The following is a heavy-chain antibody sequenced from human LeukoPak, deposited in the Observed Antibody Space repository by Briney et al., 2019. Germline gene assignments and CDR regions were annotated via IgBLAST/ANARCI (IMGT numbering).Heavy chain of an antibody. CDR2: IWYDGSNK. Sequence: PGRSLRLSCAASGFTFSSYGMHWVRQAPSKGLEWVAVIWYDGSNKYYADSVKGRFTISRDNSKNTLYLQMNSLRAEDTAVYYCARGSVGKDAFDIWGQGTMVTVSS. CDR3: ARGSVGKDAFDI. D-gene: IGHD2-15*01. V-gene: IGHV3-33*01. CDR1: GFTFSSYG. J-gene: IGHJ3*02.